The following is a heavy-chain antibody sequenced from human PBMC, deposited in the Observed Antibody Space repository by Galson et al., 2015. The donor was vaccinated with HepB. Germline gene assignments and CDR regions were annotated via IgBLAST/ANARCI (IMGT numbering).Heavy chain of an antibody. CDR1: GDSVSNNGAT. Sequence: CAISGDSVSNNGATWNWIRQSPSSGLEWLGRTYYRSKWSNDYAVSAKSRIIINPDTSKNQFSLHLNSVTPEDTAVYYCAREAYYFDYWGQGTLVTVSS. V-gene: IGHV6-1*01. J-gene: IGHJ4*02. CDR3: AREAYYFDY. CDR2: TYYRSKWSN.